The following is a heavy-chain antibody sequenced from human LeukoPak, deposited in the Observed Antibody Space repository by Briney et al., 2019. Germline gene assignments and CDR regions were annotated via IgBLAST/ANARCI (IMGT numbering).Heavy chain of an antibody. V-gene: IGHV4-59*01. CDR3: AREFLYYDFWSGSPYQNWFDP. D-gene: IGHD3-3*01. J-gene: IGHJ5*02. CDR2: IYYSGST. Sequence: PSETLSLTCTVSGGSISSYYWSWIRQTPGKGLEWIGYIYYSGSTNYNPSLKSRVTISVDTSKNQFSLKLSSVTAADTAVYYCAREFLYYDFWSGSPYQNWFDPWGQGTLVTVSP. CDR1: GGSISSYY.